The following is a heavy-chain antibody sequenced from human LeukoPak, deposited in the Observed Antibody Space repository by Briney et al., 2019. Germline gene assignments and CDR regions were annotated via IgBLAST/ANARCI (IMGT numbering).Heavy chain of an antibody. CDR2: IIPIFGTA. CDR3: ARSTPDFGVVIKDFYYYGMDV. CDR1: GGTFSSYA. Sequence: GASVKVSCKASGGTFSSYAISWVRQAPGQGLEWMGGIIPIFGTANYAQKFQSRVTITADESTSTAYMELSSLRSEDTAVYYCARSTPDFGVVIKDFYYYGMDVWGQGTTVTVSS. V-gene: IGHV1-69*01. J-gene: IGHJ6*02. D-gene: IGHD3-3*01.